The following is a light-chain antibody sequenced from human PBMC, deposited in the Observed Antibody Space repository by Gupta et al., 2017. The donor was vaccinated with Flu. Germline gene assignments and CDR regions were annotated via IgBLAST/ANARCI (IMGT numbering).Light chain of an antibody. CDR2: GNI. V-gene: IGLV1-44*01. Sequence: QSVLTQSPSASGTPGQRVTIYCSGSRSNIGTNTVNWLQQLPGTAPRLLIFGNIYRPSGVPDRFSGSKSGTSASLVISSLQSEDEGDYYCAAWDDSLNGWVFGGGTKLTVL. J-gene: IGLJ3*02. CDR1: RSNIGTNT. CDR3: AAWDDSLNGWV.